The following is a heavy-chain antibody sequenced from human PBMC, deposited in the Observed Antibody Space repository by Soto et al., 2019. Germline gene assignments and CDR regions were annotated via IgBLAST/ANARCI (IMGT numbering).Heavy chain of an antibody. V-gene: IGHV4-34*01. CDR3: ARLPGSGSYFWVDP. CDR1: GGSFSDYY. CDR2: INHSGTT. J-gene: IGHJ5*02. Sequence: SETLSLTCAVYGGSFSDYYWSWIRQPPGKGLEWIGEINHSGTTKYNPSLKSRVTISVDTSKNQSSLKLSSVTAADTVVYYCARLPGSGSYFWVDPWGQGTLVTVSS. D-gene: IGHD3-10*01.